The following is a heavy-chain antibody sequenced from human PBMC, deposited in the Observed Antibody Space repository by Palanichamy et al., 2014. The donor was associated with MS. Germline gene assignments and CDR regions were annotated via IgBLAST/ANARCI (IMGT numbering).Heavy chain of an antibody. J-gene: IGHJ6*02. CDR2: INRSGST. D-gene: IGHD2-2*02. V-gene: IGHV4-34*01. CDR3: ARFDIVVVPTTIVAYYYYGLDV. CDR1: GGSFSGYY. Sequence: QVQLQQWGAGLLKPSETLSLTCAVYGGSFSGYYWTWIRQPPGKGLEWIGEINRSGSTNYNPSLKSRVTISVDPSKNQFSLKLTSVTAADTAVYYCARFDIVVVPTTIVAYYYYGLDVWGQGTTVTVSS.